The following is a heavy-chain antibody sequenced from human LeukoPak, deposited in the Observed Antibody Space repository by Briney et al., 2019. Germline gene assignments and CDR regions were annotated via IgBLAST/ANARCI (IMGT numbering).Heavy chain of an antibody. CDR2: ISYDGSNK. J-gene: IGHJ4*02. Sequence: GGSLRLSCAASGFTFSSYAMHWVRQAPGKGLEWVAVISYDGSNKYYADSVKGRFTISRDNSKNTLYLQMSSLRAEDTAVYYCARDLWSSGYHIDYWGQGTLVTVSS. CDR1: GFTFSSYA. CDR3: ARDLWSSGYHIDY. V-gene: IGHV3-30-3*01. D-gene: IGHD3-22*01.